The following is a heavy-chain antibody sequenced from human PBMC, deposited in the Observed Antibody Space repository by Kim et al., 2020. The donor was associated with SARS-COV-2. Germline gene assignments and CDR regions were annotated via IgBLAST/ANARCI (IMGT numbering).Heavy chain of an antibody. V-gene: IGHV3-48*03. D-gene: IGHD3-10*01. CDR2: IPGSGGTI. CDR3: ARDRQDDGVVDY. CDR1: GFTFSSYE. Sequence: GGSLRLSCEASGFTFSSYEMIWVRQAPGKGLEWLSYIPGSGGTIYYADSVKGRFTISRDNAKSSLYLQMNSLRAGDTAVYYCARDRQDDGVVDYWGQGTLVTVSS. J-gene: IGHJ4*02.